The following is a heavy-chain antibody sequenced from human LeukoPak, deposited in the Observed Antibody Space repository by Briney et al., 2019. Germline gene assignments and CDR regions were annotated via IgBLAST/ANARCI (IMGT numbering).Heavy chain of an antibody. CDR2: MNPNTGNT. J-gene: IGHJ5*02. V-gene: IGHV1-8*01. D-gene: IGHD3-10*01. CDR3: VRDGEGVAISVNYWFDP. Sequence: ASVKVSCKASGFPFTRYDINWVRQTSAQGLEWMGWMNPNTGNTGYAQKFQGRVTMTRDTSTGTAYMELRDLRSEDTAVYYCVRDGEGVAISVNYWFDPWGQGTLVTVSS. CDR1: GFPFTRYD.